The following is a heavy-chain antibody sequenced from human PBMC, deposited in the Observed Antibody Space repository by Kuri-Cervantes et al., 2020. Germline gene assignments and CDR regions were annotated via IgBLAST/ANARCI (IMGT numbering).Heavy chain of an antibody. CDR3: ARGGWPLYYFDY. CDR2: IYTNGVT. CDR1: GGSISSYY. J-gene: IGHJ4*02. V-gene: IGHV4-4*08. D-gene: IGHD5-24*01. Sequence: GSLRLSCTVSGGSISSYYWSWIRQPPGKGLEWIGRIYTNGVTDYNPSLKSRVTISVDTSNNQFSLKLSSVTAADTAVYYCARGGWPLYYFDYWGQGTLVTVSS.